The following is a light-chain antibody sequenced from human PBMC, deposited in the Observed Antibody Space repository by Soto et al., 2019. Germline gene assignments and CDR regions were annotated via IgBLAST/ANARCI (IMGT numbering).Light chain of an antibody. Sequence: DIVLTQTQLFSPVTLGQPASISCRSSQRLVNSDGNTYLTWLQQRPGQPPRLPLYRVSNRFSGVPDRFSGSGAGTDFTRKISRVEGEDVGVYYCTQETHFPRTFGQVTKVEI. CDR2: RVS. CDR1: QRLVNSDGNTY. CDR3: TQETHFPRT. J-gene: IGKJ1*01. V-gene: IGKV2-24*01.